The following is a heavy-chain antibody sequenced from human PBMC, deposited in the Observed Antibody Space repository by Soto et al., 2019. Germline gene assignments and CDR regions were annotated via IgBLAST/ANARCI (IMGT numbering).Heavy chain of an antibody. CDR2: ILTTGSTI. J-gene: IGHJ4*02. V-gene: IGHV3-11*01. Sequence: QVQLVESGGGLVNPGGSLRLSCAASGFRFTDYYMSWLRQSPGKGLEWVSTILTTGSTIYYADSVRGRFTTSRDNARNSVFLQMNSLGAEDTAIYYCARGGRTRFAYWGQGTLVPVSS. CDR3: ARGGRTRFAY. D-gene: IGHD4-17*01. CDR1: GFRFTDYY.